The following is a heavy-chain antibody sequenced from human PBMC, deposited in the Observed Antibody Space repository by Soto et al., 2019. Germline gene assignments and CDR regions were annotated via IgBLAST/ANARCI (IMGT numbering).Heavy chain of an antibody. CDR1: GFSVTNNY. D-gene: IGHD2-2*01. CDR2: IDIGGNT. CDR3: ARGRGSTGYLGREHYFDY. Sequence: EVPVVESGGGLVQPGGSLRLSCAASGFSVTNNYMNWVRQAPGKGLEWVSIIDIGGNTYYADSVKDRFTISRDNSXXTXXFHMDSLRAEDTAVYYCARGRGSTGYLGREHYFDYWGQGTLVTVSP. J-gene: IGHJ4*02. V-gene: IGHV3-66*01.